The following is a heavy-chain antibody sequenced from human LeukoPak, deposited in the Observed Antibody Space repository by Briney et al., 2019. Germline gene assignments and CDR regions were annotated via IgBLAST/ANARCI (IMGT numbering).Heavy chain of an antibody. J-gene: IGHJ4*02. CDR1: GGSISSSSYY. V-gene: IGHV4-39*07. Sequence: PSETLSLTCTVSGGSISSSSYYWGWIRQPPGKGLEWIGSIYYSGSTNYNPSLKSRVTISVDPSKNQFSLKVSSVTAADTAVYYCARVGTYYDILTGYSPKGAFDYWGQGTLVTVSS. CDR2: IYYSGST. D-gene: IGHD3-9*01. CDR3: ARVGTYYDILTGYSPKGAFDY.